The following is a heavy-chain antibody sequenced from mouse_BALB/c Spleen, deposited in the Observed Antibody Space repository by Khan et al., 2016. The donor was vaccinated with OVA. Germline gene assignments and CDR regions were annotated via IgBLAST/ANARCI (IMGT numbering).Heavy chain of an antibody. CDR3: ARLEDI. CDR2: IWAGGST. V-gene: IGHV2-9*02. CDR1: GFSLTSYG. D-gene: IGHD1-3*01. Sequence: VELVESGPGLVAPSQSLSITCTVSGFSLTSYGVHWVRQPPGKGLEWLGVIWAGGSTNYNSALMSRLSISKDKSKSQVFLKMNSPQPDDTAMYYCARLEDIWGQGTTLTVSS. J-gene: IGHJ2*01.